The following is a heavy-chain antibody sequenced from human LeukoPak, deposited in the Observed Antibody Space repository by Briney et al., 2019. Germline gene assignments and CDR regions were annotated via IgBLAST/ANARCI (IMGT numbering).Heavy chain of an antibody. CDR1: GFTFSSYS. D-gene: IGHD5-18*01. V-gene: IGHV3-21*01. CDR3: ARDPPAGYSYGYVFVY. J-gene: IGHJ4*02. Sequence: GGSLRLSCAASGFTFSSYSMNWVRQAPGKGLEWVSSISSSSSYIYYADSVKGRFTISRDNAKNSLYLQMNSLRAEDTAVYYCARDPPAGYSYGYVFVYWGQGTLATVSS. CDR2: ISSSSSYI.